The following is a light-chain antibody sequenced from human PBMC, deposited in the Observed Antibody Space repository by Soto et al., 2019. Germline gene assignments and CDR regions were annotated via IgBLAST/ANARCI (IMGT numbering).Light chain of an antibody. J-gene: IGLJ1*01. Sequence: QSVLTQPASVSGSPGQSVTISCTGTSVDVGAYDFVSWYQQHPGKAPKLLIYEVSERPSGVPDRFSGSKSGNTASLTVSGLQAEDEADYYCSSYAGSNNVVFGTGTKVTVL. V-gene: IGLV2-8*01. CDR3: SSYAGSNNVV. CDR2: EVS. CDR1: SVDVGAYDF.